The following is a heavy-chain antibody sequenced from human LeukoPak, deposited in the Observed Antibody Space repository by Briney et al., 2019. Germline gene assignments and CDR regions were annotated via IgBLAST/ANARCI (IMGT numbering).Heavy chain of an antibody. Sequence: GASVKVSCKASGGTFSSYAISWVRQAPGRGLEWMGRIIPIFGTANYAQKFQGRVTITTDESTSTAYMELSSLRSEDTAVYYCARDPPQDSYLAIWGQGTLVTVSS. V-gene: IGHV1-69*05. CDR3: ARDPPQDSYLAI. CDR2: IIPIFGTA. D-gene: IGHD5-18*01. J-gene: IGHJ4*02. CDR1: GGTFSSYA.